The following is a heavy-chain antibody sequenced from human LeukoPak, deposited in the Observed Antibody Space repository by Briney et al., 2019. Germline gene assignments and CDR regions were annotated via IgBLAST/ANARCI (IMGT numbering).Heavy chain of an antibody. D-gene: IGHD3-22*01. CDR2: ISAYNGNT. Sequence: ASVKVSCKASGYTFTSYGISWVRQAPGQGLEWVGWISAYNGNTNYAQKLQGRVTMTTDTSTSTAYMELRSLRSDDTAVYYCARDSRGRYYDSSGYNLDYWGQGTLVTVSS. J-gene: IGHJ4*02. V-gene: IGHV1-18*01. CDR3: ARDSRGRYYDSSGYNLDY. CDR1: GYTFTSYG.